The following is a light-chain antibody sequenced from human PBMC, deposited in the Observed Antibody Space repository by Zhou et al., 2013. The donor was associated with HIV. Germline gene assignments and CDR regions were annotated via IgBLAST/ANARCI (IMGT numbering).Light chain of an antibody. CDR3: QQYDNWPPLT. Sequence: VLTQSPSTLSLSPGERATLSCRASQSVRSGVAWYQQKPGQAPRLLIYDASTRATGIPPRFSGSGSGTEFILTISSLQPEDFAVYHCQQYDNWPPLTFGGGTRVEIK. J-gene: IGKJ4*01. V-gene: IGKV3-15*01. CDR2: DAS. CDR1: QSVRSG.